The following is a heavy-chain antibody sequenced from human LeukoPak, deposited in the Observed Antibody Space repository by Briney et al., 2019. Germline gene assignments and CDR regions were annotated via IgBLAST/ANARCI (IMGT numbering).Heavy chain of an antibody. D-gene: IGHD6-25*01. J-gene: IGHJ4*02. V-gene: IGHV3-48*01. CDR3: AREKQQRGRNYFDY. Sequence: SSSSSTIYYADSVKGRFTISRDNAKNSLYLQMNSLRAEDTAVYYCAREKQQRGRNYFDYWGQGTLVTVSS. CDR2: SSSSSTI.